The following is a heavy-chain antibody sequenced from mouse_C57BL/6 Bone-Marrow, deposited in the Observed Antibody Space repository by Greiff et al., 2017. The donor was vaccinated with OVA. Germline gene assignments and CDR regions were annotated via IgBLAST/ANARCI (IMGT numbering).Heavy chain of an antibody. CDR3: ARSEGAQGLFAY. V-gene: IGHV1-81*01. CDR1: GYTFTSYG. Sequence: QVQLQQSGAELARPGASVKLSCKASGYTFTSYGISWVKQRTGQGLEWIGEIYPRSGNTYYNEKFKGKATLTADKSSSTAYMELRSRTSEDAAVYFCARSEGAQGLFAYWGQGTLVTVSA. J-gene: IGHJ3*01. CDR2: IYPRSGNT. D-gene: IGHD3-2*02.